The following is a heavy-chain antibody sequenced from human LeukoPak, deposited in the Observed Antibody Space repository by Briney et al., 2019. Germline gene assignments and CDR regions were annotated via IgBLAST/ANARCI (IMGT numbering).Heavy chain of an antibody. CDR1: GFVFAKYW. J-gene: IGHJ5*01. Sequence: GGSLRLSCVASGFVFAKYWMSWVRQTPGKGLEWVADINQGGTEKLYVDSVKGRFTISRDDAKNSLSLQMDSLRAEDTALYYCARGPPYGSRSDFLDSWGQGTQVTVSS. CDR3: ARGPPYGSRSDFLDS. D-gene: IGHD3-10*01. CDR2: INQGGTEK. V-gene: IGHV3-7*01.